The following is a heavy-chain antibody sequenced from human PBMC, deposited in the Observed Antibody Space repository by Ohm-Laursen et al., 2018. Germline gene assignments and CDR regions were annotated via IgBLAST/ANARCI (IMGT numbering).Heavy chain of an antibody. CDR1: GFTLSTYW. CDR3: TTAISPDY. J-gene: IGHJ4*02. V-gene: IGHV3-15*01. Sequence: SLRLSCAASGFTLSTYWMSWVRQAPGKGLEWVGRIKSKTDGGTTHYAAPVKGRFTMSTDDSKNMLYLQMNSLKTEDTAVYYCTTAISPDYWGQGTLVTVSS. D-gene: IGHD3-3*01. CDR2: IKSKTDGGTT.